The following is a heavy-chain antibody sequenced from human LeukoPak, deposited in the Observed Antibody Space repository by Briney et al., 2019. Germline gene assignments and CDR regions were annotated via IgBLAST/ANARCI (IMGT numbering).Heavy chain of an antibody. Sequence: ASVKVSCKASVYTFTSYDINWVRQATGQGLEWMGWMNPNSGNTGYAQKFQGRVTMTRNTSISTAYMELSSLRSEDTAVYYCARAPAGGWYNWFDPWGQGTLVTVSS. D-gene: IGHD3-16*01. V-gene: IGHV1-8*01. CDR2: MNPNSGNT. CDR1: VYTFTSYD. J-gene: IGHJ5*02. CDR3: ARAPAGGWYNWFDP.